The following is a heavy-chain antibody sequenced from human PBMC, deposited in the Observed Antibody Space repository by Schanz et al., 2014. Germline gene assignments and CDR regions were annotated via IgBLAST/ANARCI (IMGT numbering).Heavy chain of an antibody. V-gene: IGHV1-2*02. Sequence: QVQLVQSGSELKKPGASVKVSCKASGYTFAMYAMNWVRQAPGQGLEWMGCINPNNGGTKYAQKFQGRVTMTRDTSITTASMELSSLRSDDTAVYYCARVDVLEWAYGMDVWGQGTTVTVSS. CDR1: GYTFAMYA. CDR3: ARVDVLEWAYGMDV. D-gene: IGHD3-3*01. J-gene: IGHJ6*02. CDR2: INPNNGGT.